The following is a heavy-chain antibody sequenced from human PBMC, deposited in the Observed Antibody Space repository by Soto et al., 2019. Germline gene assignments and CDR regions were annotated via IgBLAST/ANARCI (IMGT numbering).Heavy chain of an antibody. V-gene: IGHV3-23*01. CDR3: AKERSSGWSFDY. D-gene: IGHD6-19*01. CDR1: GFTFSTYA. CDR2: ISGSGDSK. Sequence: EVQLLESGGGLVQPGGSLRLSCAASGFTFSTYAMNWVRQAPGKGLEWVSGISGSGDSKYYADSVKGRFTVSRDNSKNPLYLQMNSLSAEDTAVFYCAKERSSGWSFDYWGQGTLVTVSS. J-gene: IGHJ4*02.